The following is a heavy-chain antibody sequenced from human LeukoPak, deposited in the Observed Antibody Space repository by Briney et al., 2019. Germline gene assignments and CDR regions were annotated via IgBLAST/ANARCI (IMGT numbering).Heavy chain of an antibody. CDR3: ARGKRAVYFFGSGSYTEGNYGLDV. CDR1: RGSFSGYY. D-gene: IGHD3-10*01. CDR2: INHSGST. V-gene: IGHV4-34*01. J-gene: IGHJ6*04. Sequence: SGTLSLTRAVYRGSFSGYYWSGIRQPPGKGREWIGEINHSGSTNYNPSLKSRVAISVDASTNLFSLNLSSVTAADTAVYYCARGKRAVYFFGSGSYTEGNYGLDVWGKGTTVTVSS.